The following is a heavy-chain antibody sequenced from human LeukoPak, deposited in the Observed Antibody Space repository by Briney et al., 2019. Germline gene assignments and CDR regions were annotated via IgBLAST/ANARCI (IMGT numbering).Heavy chain of an antibody. CDR3: ARDRPTAGDY. CDR1: GFTFSSDS. Sequence: GGSLRLSCAASGFTFSSDSMNWDRQAPGKGLEWVSSISSSSSYIYYADSVKGRFTISRDNAKNSLYLQMNSLRAEDTAVYYCARDRPTAGDYWGQGTLVTVSS. J-gene: IGHJ4*02. CDR2: ISSSSSYI. V-gene: IGHV3-21*01.